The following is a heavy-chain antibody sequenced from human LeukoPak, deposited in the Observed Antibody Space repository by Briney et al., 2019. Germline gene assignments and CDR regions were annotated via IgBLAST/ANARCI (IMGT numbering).Heavy chain of an antibody. V-gene: IGHV1-3*01. CDR2: INAGNGHT. CDR1: GYTFSNYA. Sequence: GASVKVSCKASGYTFSNYAIHWVRQAPGQRFEWMGWINAGNGHTKYSQNFQGRVTITRDSSASTAYMELSSLTSEDTAVYYCAREFIVGATTAYFDYWGQGTLVTVSS. CDR3: AREFIVGATTAYFDY. D-gene: IGHD1-26*01. J-gene: IGHJ4*02.